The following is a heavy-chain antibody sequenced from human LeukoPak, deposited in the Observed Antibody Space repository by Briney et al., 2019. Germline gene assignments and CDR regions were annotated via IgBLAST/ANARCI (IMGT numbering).Heavy chain of an antibody. CDR3: ARAGGGGDFDY. CDR2: TYYRSKWYN. J-gene: IGHJ4*02. CDR1: GDRISSIHTD. V-gene: IGHV6-1*01. D-gene: IGHD2-21*01. Sequence: SQTLSLTCAISGDRISSIHTDWNWIRQSPSRGLEWLGRTYYRSKWYNDYAVSVKSRITITPDTSKNQFSLHLNSVTPDDTAVYFCARAGGGGDFDYWGQGTLVTVSS.